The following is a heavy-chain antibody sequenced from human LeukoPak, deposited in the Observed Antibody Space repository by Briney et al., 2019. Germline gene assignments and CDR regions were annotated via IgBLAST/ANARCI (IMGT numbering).Heavy chain of an antibody. V-gene: IGHV4-34*01. D-gene: IGHD5-18*01. Sequence: SETLSLTCAVYGGSFSGYYWSWIRQPPGKGLEWIGEINHSGSTNYNPSLKSRVTISVDTSKNQFSLKLSSVTAADTAVYYCARQIFDGRYSYGHFDYWGQETLVTVSS. J-gene: IGHJ4*02. CDR1: GGSFSGYY. CDR3: ARQIFDGRYSYGHFDY. CDR2: INHSGST.